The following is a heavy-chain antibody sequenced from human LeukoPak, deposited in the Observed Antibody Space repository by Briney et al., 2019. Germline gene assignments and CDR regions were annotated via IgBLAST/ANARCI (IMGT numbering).Heavy chain of an antibody. V-gene: IGHV3-30*04. CDR3: ARKKIWFGELFDY. J-gene: IGHJ4*02. CDR1: GFTFSNYA. Sequence: GGSLRLSCAASGFTFSNYALHWVRQAPGKGLEWVAVISYDGSNKFYADSVRGRFTISRDNAKNSLYLQMNSLRAEDTAVYYCARKKIWFGELFDYWGQGTLVTVSS. D-gene: IGHD3-10*01. CDR2: ISYDGSNK.